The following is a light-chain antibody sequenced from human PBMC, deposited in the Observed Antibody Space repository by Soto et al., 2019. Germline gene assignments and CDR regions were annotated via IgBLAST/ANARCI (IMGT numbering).Light chain of an antibody. CDR2: HAS. Sequence: DIQMTQSPSTLSASVGDRVTITCRASQSLSTWVAWYQQKPGKAPKLLIHHASRLANGVTSRFSVSGSETEFNLTITNLHPDDFETYYCQQYKNYPYIVGHGTKLDIK. CDR3: QQYKNYPYI. V-gene: IGKV1-5*01. CDR1: QSLSTW. J-gene: IGKJ2*01.